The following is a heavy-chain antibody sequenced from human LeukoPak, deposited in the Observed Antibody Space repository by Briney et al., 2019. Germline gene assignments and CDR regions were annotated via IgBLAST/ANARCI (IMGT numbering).Heavy chain of an antibody. CDR2: IYTSGST. CDR1: GGSISSGTYY. CDR3: ARNSCPSGSCYDNRGYFDY. J-gene: IGHJ4*02. D-gene: IGHD2-15*01. V-gene: IGHV4-61*02. Sequence: PSETLSLTCTVSGGSISSGTYYWSWIRQPAGKGLEWIGRIYTSGSTNYNPSLKSRITISVDTSKNQFSLKLSSVTAADTAVYYCARNSCPSGSCYDNRGYFDYWGQGTLVTVSS.